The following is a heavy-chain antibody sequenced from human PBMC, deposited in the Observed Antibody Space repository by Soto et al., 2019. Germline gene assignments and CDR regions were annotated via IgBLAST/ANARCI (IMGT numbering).Heavy chain of an antibody. CDR3: ARHVAGGAFDI. J-gene: IGHJ3*02. V-gene: IGHV4-61*08. CDR1: GGSISSGGYY. D-gene: IGHD1-26*01. CDR2: IYYSGST. Sequence: PSETLSLTCTVSGGSISSGGYYWSWIRQHPGKGLEWIGYIYYSGSTNYNPSLKSRVTISVDTSKNQFSLKLSSVTAADTAVYYCARHVAGGAFDIWGQGTMVTVSS.